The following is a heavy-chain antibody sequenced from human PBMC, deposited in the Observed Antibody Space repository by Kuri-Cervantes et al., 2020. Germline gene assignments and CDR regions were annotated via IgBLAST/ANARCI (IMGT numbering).Heavy chain of an antibody. J-gene: IGHJ4*02. D-gene: IGHD1-14*01. CDR1: RYTFTSYD. CDR2: MNPNSGNT. Sequence: SVKVSCKASRYTFTSYDINGVRQATGQGLEWMGWMNPNSGNTGYAQKFQGRVTMTRNTSLSTAYMELSSMRSEDTALYYCARTETTSRVGMTTLTTIDYWGQGTLVTVSS. V-gene: IGHV1-8*01. CDR3: ARTETTSRVGMTTLTTIDY.